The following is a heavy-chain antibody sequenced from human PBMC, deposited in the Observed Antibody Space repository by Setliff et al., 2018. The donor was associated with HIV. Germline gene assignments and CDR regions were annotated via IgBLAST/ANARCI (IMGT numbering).Heavy chain of an antibody. J-gene: IGHJ4*02. CDR1: GDSISDTTYY. Sequence: KTSETLSLTCSVSGDSISDTTYYWGWIRQPPGKGLEWIGNIYHSGSTLYKPSLKSRVTMSVDTSKNQFSLKLNSVTAADTAVYHYARLSSYRSSSYYFDYWGQGALVTVSS. D-gene: IGHD6-6*01. CDR2: IYHSGST. CDR3: ARLSSYRSSSYYFDY. V-gene: IGHV4-39*01.